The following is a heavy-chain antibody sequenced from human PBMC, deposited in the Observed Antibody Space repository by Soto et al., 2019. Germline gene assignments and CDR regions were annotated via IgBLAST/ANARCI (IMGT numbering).Heavy chain of an antibody. J-gene: IGHJ4*02. D-gene: IGHD2-15*01. CDR2: IYYSGST. V-gene: IGHV4-59*08. CDR1: GGSISSYY. CDR3: ARSVVAATCFDY. Sequence: SETLSLTCTVSGGSISSYYWSWIRQPPGKGLEWIGYIYYSGSTNYNPSLKSRVTISVDTSKNQFSLKLSSVTAADTAVYYCARSVVAATCFDYWGQGTLVTVSS.